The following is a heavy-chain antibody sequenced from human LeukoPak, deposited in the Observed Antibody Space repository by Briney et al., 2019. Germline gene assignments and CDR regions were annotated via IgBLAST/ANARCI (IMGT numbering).Heavy chain of an antibody. Sequence: PGGSLRLSCAASGFTFSDYNMNWVRQVPEKGLESVSYMSRSGDIIYYADSVKGRFTISRDNAKNSLYLQMNSLRAEDTAVYYCARDVYYGSGSPRLDYWGQGTLVTVSS. CDR1: GFTFSDYN. CDR2: MSRSGDII. CDR3: ARDVYYGSGSPRLDY. J-gene: IGHJ4*02. V-gene: IGHV3-48*01. D-gene: IGHD3-10*01.